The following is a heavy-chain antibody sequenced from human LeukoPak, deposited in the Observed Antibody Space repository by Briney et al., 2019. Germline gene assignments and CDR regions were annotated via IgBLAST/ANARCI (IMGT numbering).Heavy chain of an antibody. Sequence: GGSLRLSCAASGSTFDDYAMHWVRQAPGKGLEWVSGISWNSGSIGYADSVKGRFTISRDNAKNSLYLQMNSLRAEDTALYYCAKVLLPYYYYGMDVWGQGTTVTVSS. D-gene: IGHD2-15*01. CDR3: AKVLLPYYYYGMDV. CDR1: GSTFDDYA. J-gene: IGHJ6*02. CDR2: ISWNSGSI. V-gene: IGHV3-9*01.